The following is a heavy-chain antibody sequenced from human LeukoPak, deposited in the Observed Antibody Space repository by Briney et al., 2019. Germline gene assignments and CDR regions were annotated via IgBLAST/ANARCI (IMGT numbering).Heavy chain of an antibody. V-gene: IGHV3-33*01. Sequence: GGSLRLSCAASGFTFSSYGMHWVRQAPGKGLEWVAVIWYDGSNKYYADSVKGRFTISRDNSKNTLYLQMNSLRAEDTAVYYCARGSASQRGYSYGSRFDYWGQGTLVTVSS. CDR1: GFTFSSYG. CDR3: ARGSASQRGYSYGSRFDY. J-gene: IGHJ4*02. D-gene: IGHD5-18*01. CDR2: IWYDGSNK.